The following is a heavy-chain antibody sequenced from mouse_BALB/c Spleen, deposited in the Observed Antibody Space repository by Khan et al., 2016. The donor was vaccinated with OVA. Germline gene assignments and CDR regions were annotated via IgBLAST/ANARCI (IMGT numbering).Heavy chain of an antibody. CDR3: ARSWDMDY. D-gene: IGHD4-1*01. J-gene: IGHJ4*01. CDR1: GFTFSDYG. CDR2: ISNLAYSI. Sequence: EVELVESGGGLVQPGGSRKLSCAASGFTFSDYGMAWVRQAPGKGPEWVAFISNLAYSIYYADTVTGRFTISRENAKNTLYLEMSSLRSEDTAMYYCARSWDMDYWGQGTSVTVS. V-gene: IGHV5-15*02.